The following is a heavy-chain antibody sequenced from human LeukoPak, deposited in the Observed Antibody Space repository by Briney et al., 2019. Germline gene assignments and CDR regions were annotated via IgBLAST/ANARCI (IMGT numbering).Heavy chain of an antibody. D-gene: IGHD2-15*01. CDR2: ISSSGSTI. V-gene: IGHV3-11*01. CDR1: GFTFSDYY. CDR3: ASTNCSGGSCYGFDY. J-gene: IGHJ4*02. Sequence: GGSLRLSCAASGFTFSDYYMSWIRQDPGKGLEWVSYISSSGSTIYYADSVKGRFTISRDNAKNSLYLQMNSLRAEDTAVYYCASTNCSGGSCYGFDYWGQGTLVTVSS.